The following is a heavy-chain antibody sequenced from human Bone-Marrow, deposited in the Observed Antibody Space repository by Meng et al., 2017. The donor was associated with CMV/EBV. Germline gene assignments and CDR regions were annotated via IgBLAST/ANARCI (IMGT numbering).Heavy chain of an antibody. V-gene: IGHV1-69*10. D-gene: IGHD2-2*01. Sequence: SVKVSCKASGGTFSSYAISWVRQAPGQGLEWMGGIIPILGIANYAQKFQGRVTITADKSTSTAYMELSSLRSEDTAVYYCASRYCSSTSCQTYYYYYGMDVWGQGTTVTVSS. CDR1: GGTFSSYA. CDR3: ASRYCSSTSCQTYYYYYGMDV. CDR2: IIPILGIA. J-gene: IGHJ6*02.